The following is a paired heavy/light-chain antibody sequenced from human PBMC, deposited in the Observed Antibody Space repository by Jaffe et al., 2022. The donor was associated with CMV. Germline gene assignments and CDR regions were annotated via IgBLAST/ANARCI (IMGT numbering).Light chain of an antibody. V-gene: IGKV3-11*01. Sequence: EIVLTQSPATLSLSPGERATLSCRASQSVNNFLAWYQQKPGQAPRLLIYDASKRATGIPARFSGSGSGTDFTLIISSLEPEDFAVYYCQQRGDWRTLTFGGGTKVEIK. CDR3: QQRGDWRTLT. J-gene: IGKJ4*01. CDR1: QSVNNF. CDR2: DAS.
Heavy chain of an antibody. J-gene: IGHJ5*02. CDR1: GGSIISYY. CDR2: SYYTGST. D-gene: IGHD3-3*01. CDR3: ARNYDGYTNWFGP. Sequence: QVQLQESGPGLMKPSETLSLTCTVSGGSIISYYWHWIRQTPGKGLEWIGYSYYTGSTHYNPSLESRVTISVDTSKNQFSLKLSSVTAADTAVYYCARNYDGYTNWFGPWGQGTLVTVSS. V-gene: IGHV4-59*01.